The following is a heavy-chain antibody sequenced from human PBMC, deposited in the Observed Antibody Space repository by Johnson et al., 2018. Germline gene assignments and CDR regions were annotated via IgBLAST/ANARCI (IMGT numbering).Heavy chain of an antibody. V-gene: IGHV3-9*01. Sequence: VQLVQSGGGLVQPGRSLRLSCAASGFTFDDYAMHWVRQAPGKGLEWVSGISGNSGTIGYADSVKGRFTISRDNARNSLYLQMNSLRADDTALYSCVKYHKPGYRYYAFDILGQGTTVTVSS. J-gene: IGHJ3*02. CDR2: ISGNSGTI. CDR3: VKYHKPGYRYYAFDI. D-gene: IGHD3-16*02. CDR1: GFTFDDYA.